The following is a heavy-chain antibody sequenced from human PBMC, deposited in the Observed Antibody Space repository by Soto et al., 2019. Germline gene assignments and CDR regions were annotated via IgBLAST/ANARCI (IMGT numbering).Heavy chain of an antibody. CDR3: ARDKITGLFDY. D-gene: IGHD2-8*02. J-gene: IGHJ4*02. Sequence: SETLSHTCTVSGGSISGANYYWSWIRQPPGTGLEWIGEINHSGSTNYNPSLKSRVTISVDTSKNQFSLKLTSVTAADTAVYYCARDKITGLFDYWGQGTLVTVSS. CDR1: GGSISGANYY. V-gene: IGHV4-39*07. CDR2: INHSGST.